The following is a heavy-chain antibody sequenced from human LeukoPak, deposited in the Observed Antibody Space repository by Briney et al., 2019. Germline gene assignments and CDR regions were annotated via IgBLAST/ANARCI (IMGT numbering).Heavy chain of an antibody. CDR3: ARERPYSGGYYGGREIDY. Sequence: ASVKVSCKASGYTFTSYYMHWVRQAPGQGLEWMGIINPSGGSTSYAQKFQGRVTMTRDTSTSTVYMELSSLRSEDTAVYYCARERPYSGGYYGGREIDYWGQGTLVTVSS. V-gene: IGHV1-46*01. CDR1: GYTFTSYY. D-gene: IGHD1-26*01. J-gene: IGHJ4*02. CDR2: INPSGGST.